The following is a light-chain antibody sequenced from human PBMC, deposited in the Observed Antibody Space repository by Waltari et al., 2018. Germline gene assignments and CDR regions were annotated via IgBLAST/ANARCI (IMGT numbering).Light chain of an antibody. CDR3: QQYSNWPWT. Sequence: ELVLTQSPATLSLSPGERATLSCRASQSVSSSLAWYQQKPGQAPRLLIYGASSRATGIPDRFSGSGSGTDFTLTISSLEPEDFAVYYCQQYSNWPWTFGQGTKVEIK. CDR2: GAS. J-gene: IGKJ1*01. CDR1: QSVSSS. V-gene: IGKV3-15*01.